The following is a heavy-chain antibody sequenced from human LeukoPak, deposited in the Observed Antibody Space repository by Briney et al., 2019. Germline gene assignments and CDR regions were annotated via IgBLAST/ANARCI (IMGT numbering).Heavy chain of an antibody. CDR3: ARALRPGSYHNWFDP. Sequence: NPGGSLRLSCAASGFTFSSYSMNWVRQAPGKGLEWVSSISSSSSYIYYADSVKDRFTISRDNAKNSLYLQMNSLRAEDTAVYYCARALRPGSYHNWFDPWGQGTLVTVSS. CDR1: GFTFSSYS. D-gene: IGHD3-10*01. V-gene: IGHV3-21*01. CDR2: ISSSSSYI. J-gene: IGHJ5*02.